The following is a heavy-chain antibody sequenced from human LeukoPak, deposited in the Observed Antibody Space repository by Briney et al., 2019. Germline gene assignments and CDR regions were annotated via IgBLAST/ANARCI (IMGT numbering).Heavy chain of an antibody. J-gene: IGHJ4*02. CDR3: ARIGYSGSYYFDY. V-gene: IGHV1-69*04. Sequence: SVKVSCKASGGTFSSYAISWVRQAPGQGLEWMGRIIPILGIANYAQKFQGRVTITADKSTSTAYMELSSLRSEDTAVYYCARIGYSGSYYFDYWGQGTLVTVSS. CDR2: IIPILGIA. D-gene: IGHD1-26*01. CDR1: GGTFSSYA.